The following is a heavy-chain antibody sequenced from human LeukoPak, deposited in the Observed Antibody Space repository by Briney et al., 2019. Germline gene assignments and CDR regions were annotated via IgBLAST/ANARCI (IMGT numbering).Heavy chain of an antibody. Sequence: SETLSLTCAAYGGSFSGYYWSRIRQPPGKGLEWIGEINHSGSTNYNPSLKSRVTISVDTSKNQFSLKLSSVTAADTAVYYCARDRDYGDYGGWFDPWGQGTLVTVSS. V-gene: IGHV4-34*01. D-gene: IGHD4-17*01. J-gene: IGHJ5*02. CDR2: INHSGST. CDR1: GGSFSGYY. CDR3: ARDRDYGDYGGWFDP.